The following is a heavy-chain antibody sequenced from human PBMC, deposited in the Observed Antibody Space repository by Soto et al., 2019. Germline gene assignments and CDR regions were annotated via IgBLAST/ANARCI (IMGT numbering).Heavy chain of an antibody. V-gene: IGHV1-18*01. CDR1: GYSFTIYG. CDR2: ISTYDGNT. D-gene: IGHD2-15*01. J-gene: IGHJ4*02. Sequence: ASVKVSCKASGYSFTIYGITWVRQAPVQGLEWMGWISTYDGNTNYAQNFQGRVSMARDTSTSTAYMELRSLRSDDTAVYYCARDRGRSCIGGICPFDYWGQGTLVTVPQ. CDR3: ARDRGRSCIGGICPFDY.